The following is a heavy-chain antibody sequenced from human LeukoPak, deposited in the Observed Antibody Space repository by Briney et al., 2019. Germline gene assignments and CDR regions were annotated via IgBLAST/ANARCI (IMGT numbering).Heavy chain of an antibody. CDR1: GFTFSDYT. D-gene: IGHD3-22*01. CDR3: ARGDYYDTSGYEH. V-gene: IGHV3-11*05. CDR2: ISSRSSYI. Sequence: GGSLRLSCAASGFTFSDYTMTWIRQPPGKGLEWVSYISSRSSYISYADSVKGRFTISRDNAKNSLFLQMNSLRAEDSAMYFCARGDYYDTSGYEHWGQGTLVTVSS. J-gene: IGHJ1*01.